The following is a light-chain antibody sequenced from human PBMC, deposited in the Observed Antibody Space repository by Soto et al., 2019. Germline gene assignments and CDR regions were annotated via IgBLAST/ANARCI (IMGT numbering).Light chain of an antibody. CDR2: GAS. CDR3: QQYGSSPTA. CDR1: QSVSSSY. J-gene: IGKJ1*01. V-gene: IGKV3-20*01. Sequence: EIVLTQSPGTLSLSPGERATLSCRASQSVSSSYLAWYQQKPGQAPRLLIYGASSRATGIPDRFSGSGSGTDFTLTISRQEPEDFAVYYCQQYGSSPTAFGQGTKVDIK.